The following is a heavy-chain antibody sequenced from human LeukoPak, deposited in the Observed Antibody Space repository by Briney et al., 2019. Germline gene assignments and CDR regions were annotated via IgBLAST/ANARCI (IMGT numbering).Heavy chain of an antibody. J-gene: IGHJ4*02. CDR2: IYTSGST. D-gene: IGHD3-3*01. Sequence: SETLSLTCTVSGGSISSYYWSWIRQPAGKGLEWIGRIYTSGSTNYNPSLQSRVTMSVDTSKNQFSLKLSSVTAADTAVYYCARGFWSGYYPNYFDYWGQGTLVTVSS. CDR1: GGSISSYY. V-gene: IGHV4-4*07. CDR3: ARGFWSGYYPNYFDY.